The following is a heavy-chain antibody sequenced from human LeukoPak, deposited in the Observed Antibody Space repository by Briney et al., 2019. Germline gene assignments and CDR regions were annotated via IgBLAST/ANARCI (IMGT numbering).Heavy chain of an antibody. CDR2: ITDGGDGT. D-gene: IGHD3-16*02. Sequence: GGSLRLSCTASGFTFSGYAMSWVRLAPGKGLEWVSAITDGGDGTYYAYPEKGRFTIASDNLKNIVFLQMIIITAEDTAIYYSAKTHASIWIVSDYWRQGTLVTVSS. CDR1: GFTFSGYA. V-gene: IGHV3-23*01. CDR3: AKTHASIWIVSDY. J-gene: IGHJ4*02.